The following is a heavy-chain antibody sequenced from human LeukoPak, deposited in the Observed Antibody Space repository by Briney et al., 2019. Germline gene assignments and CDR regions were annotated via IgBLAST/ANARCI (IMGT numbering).Heavy chain of an antibody. CDR3: AKDVGKDNWNYVYDY. D-gene: IGHD1-7*01. V-gene: IGHV3-23*01. J-gene: IGHJ4*02. CDR2: ISSSGSGGNT. CDR1: GVTLSNYA. Sequence: TGGSLRLSCVASGVTLSNYAMSWARQAPGKGLEWVSGISSSGSGGNTYYADSVKGRFTISRDSSRNTLFLHMNTLRAEDTAIYYCAKDVGKDNWNYVYDYWGQGTLVTVSS.